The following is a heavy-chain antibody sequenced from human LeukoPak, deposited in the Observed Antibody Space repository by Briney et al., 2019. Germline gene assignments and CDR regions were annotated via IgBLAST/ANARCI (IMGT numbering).Heavy chain of an antibody. D-gene: IGHD1-14*01. CDR3: ARRAGIYSHPYDY. CDR2: IIPIFGTA. CDR1: GGTFSSYA. Sequence: ASVKVSCKASGGTFSSYAISWVRQAPGQGLEWMGGIIPIFGTANYAQKFQGRVTIAADESTSTAYMELSSLRSEDTAVYYCARRAGIYSHPYDYWGQGTLVTVSS. J-gene: IGHJ4*02. V-gene: IGHV1-69*13.